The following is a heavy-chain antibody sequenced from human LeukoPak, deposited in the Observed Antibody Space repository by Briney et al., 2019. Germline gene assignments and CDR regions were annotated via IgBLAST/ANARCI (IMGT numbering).Heavy chain of an antibody. CDR3: ARDLGPYCGGDCYAV. J-gene: IGHJ4*02. CDR1: GYTFTSYY. Sequence: ASVKVSCKASGYTFTSYYMHWVRQPPGQGLEWMGIINPSGGSTSYAQKFQGRVTMTRDTSTSTVYMELSSLRSEDTAVYYCARDLGPYCGGDCYAVWGQGTLVTVSS. V-gene: IGHV1-46*01. D-gene: IGHD2-21*02. CDR2: INPSGGST.